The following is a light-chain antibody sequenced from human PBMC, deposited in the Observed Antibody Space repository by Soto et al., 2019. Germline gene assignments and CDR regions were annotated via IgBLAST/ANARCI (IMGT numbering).Light chain of an antibody. CDR3: QQYNSQRT. V-gene: IGKV1-5*03. CDR2: KAS. CDR1: QYISSW. J-gene: IGKJ1*01. Sequence: DIQMTQSPSTLSASVGDRVTITCRASQYISSWLAWYQQKPGKAPKLLIYKASSLESGVPSRFSGSGSGTEFTLTISSLQPDDLATYYCQQYNSQRTFGQGIKVEIK.